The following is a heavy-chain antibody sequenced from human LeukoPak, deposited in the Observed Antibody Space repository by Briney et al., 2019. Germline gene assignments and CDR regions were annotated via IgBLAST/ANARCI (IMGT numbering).Heavy chain of an antibody. J-gene: IGHJ6*03. CDR3: ARVLYSSGWDGDYYYYMDV. V-gene: IGHV4-38-2*01. D-gene: IGHD6-19*01. CDR2: IYHSGST. Sequence: SETLTLTCAVSGYSISSGYYSGWLRQPPGKGLEWIGSIYHSGSTYYNPSLKSRVTISVDTSKNQFSLKLSSVTAADTAVYYCARVLYSSGWDGDYYYYMDVWGKGTTVTVSS. CDR1: GYSISSGYY.